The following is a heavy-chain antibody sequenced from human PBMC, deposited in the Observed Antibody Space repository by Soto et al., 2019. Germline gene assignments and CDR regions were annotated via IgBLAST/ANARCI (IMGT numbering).Heavy chain of an antibody. Sequence: QVHLEESGGGLVKPGGSLRLSCTASGFIFSDYYMSWIRQAPGKGLEWVSDISNSGRITHHADSVEGRFTISRDNAKDSPHLQMNSRRPEDSAIYYCARDHGGGGLTLEYWGQGTLVTVSS. V-gene: IGHV3-11*01. CDR3: ARDHGGGGLTLEY. D-gene: IGHD3-16*01. J-gene: IGHJ4*02. CDR1: GFIFSDYY. CDR2: ISNSGRIT.